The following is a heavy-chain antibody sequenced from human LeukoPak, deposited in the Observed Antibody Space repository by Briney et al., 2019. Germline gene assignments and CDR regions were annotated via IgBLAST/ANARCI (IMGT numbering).Heavy chain of an antibody. J-gene: IGHJ4*02. CDR1: GFTFSSFA. V-gene: IGHV3-30*04. CDR3: AKEFNRGLPDY. Sequence: GGSLRLSCAASGFTFSSFAMHWVRQAPGKGLQWVAVVSYDGSNKYYTDSVKGRFTISRDNSKNTLYLQMSSLRAEDTAVYYCAKEFNRGLPDYWGQGTLVTVPS. D-gene: IGHD2-21*01. CDR2: VSYDGSNK.